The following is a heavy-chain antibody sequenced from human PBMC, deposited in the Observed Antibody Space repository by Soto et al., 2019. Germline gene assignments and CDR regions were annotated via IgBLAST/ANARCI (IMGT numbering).Heavy chain of an antibody. CDR1: GYTFTGYY. CDR3: ARDPGVVLYFDWSGGGFDP. J-gene: IGHJ5*02. CDR2: INPNSGGT. Sequence: QVQLVQSGAEVKKPGASVKVSCKASGYTFTGYYMHWVRQAPGQGLEWMGWINPNSGGTNYAQKFQGRVTMTRDTSSSIAYMERGRLRSDDTGEYSCARDPGVVLYFDWSGGGFDPWGQGTLVTVCS. D-gene: IGHD3-9*01. V-gene: IGHV1-2*02.